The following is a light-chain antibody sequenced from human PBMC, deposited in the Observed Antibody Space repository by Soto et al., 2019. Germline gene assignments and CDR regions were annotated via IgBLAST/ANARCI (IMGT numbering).Light chain of an antibody. V-gene: IGLV2-14*01. Sequence: QSVLTQPASVSGSPGQSITISCTGTTNDIGDYNYVSWYQQHPGKAPKLMIYEVSNRPSGVSNRFSGSKSGYTASLTISGLQAEDEADYYCSSYSRSSTQVLFGGGTKVTVL. CDR1: TNDIGDYNY. CDR2: EVS. CDR3: SSYSRSSTQVL. J-gene: IGLJ2*01.